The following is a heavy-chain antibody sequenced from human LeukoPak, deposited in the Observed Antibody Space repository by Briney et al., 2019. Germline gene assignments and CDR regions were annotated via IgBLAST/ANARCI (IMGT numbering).Heavy chain of an antibody. CDR3: ARDGGSSEYYIDY. Sequence: PGGSLRLSCAASGFIFSSYWMHWARQVPGKGLVWVSRITSDGSSTSFADSVKGRFTISRDNAKNTLYLQMNGLRAEDTAVYYCARDGGSSEYYIDYWGQGTLVTVSS. V-gene: IGHV3-74*01. CDR2: ITSDGSST. D-gene: IGHD1-26*01. J-gene: IGHJ4*02. CDR1: GFIFSSYW.